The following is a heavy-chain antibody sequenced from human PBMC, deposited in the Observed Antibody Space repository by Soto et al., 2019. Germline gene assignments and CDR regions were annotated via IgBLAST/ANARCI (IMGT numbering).Heavy chain of an antibody. D-gene: IGHD6-19*01. CDR1: GYMSTGFY. CDR2: INPNNGVT. V-gene: IGHV1-2*02. CDR3: AAAAIPVAGRHPDF. J-gene: IGHJ4*02. Sequence: ASVKVSCKASGYMSTGFYLHWVRQAPGQGLEWMGWINPNNGVTTYAKNFQGRVTMTRDSSISTAYMELSSLRSDDTAVYFCAAAAIPVAGRHPDFWGQGTVVTVSS.